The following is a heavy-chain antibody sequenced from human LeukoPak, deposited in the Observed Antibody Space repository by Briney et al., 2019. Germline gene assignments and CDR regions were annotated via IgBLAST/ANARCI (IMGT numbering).Heavy chain of an antibody. CDR1: GFAVSSNY. Sequence: GGSLRLSCAASGFAVSSNYMSWVRQAPGKGLEWVSVIYSGGSTYYADSVKGRFTISRDNSKNTLYLQMNSLRAEDTAVYYCARDGEVGSRSYYFDYWGQGTLVTVSS. V-gene: IGHV3-66*01. CDR3: ARDGEVGSRSYYFDY. CDR2: IYSGGST. D-gene: IGHD3-10*01. J-gene: IGHJ4*02.